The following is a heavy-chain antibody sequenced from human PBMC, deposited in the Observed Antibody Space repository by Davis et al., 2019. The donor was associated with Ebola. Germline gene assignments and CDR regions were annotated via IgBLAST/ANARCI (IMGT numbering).Heavy chain of an antibody. V-gene: IGHV3-43*02. D-gene: IGHD2-2*02. J-gene: IGHJ6*02. CDR3: AKDIDIVVVPAAIGSYGMDV. CDR1: GFTFDAYA. CDR2: ISGDGGST. Sequence: PGGSLRLSCAASGFTFDAYAMRWVRQAPGKGLEWVSLISGDGGSTYYADSVKGRFTISRDNSKNSLYLQMNSLRTEDTAVYYCAKDIDIVVVPAAIGSYGMDVWGQGTTVTVSS.